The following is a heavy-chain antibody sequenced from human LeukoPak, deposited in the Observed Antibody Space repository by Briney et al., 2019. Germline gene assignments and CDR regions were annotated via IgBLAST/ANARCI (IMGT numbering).Heavy chain of an antibody. CDR3: AKDGSTTVNPYYYYMDV. D-gene: IGHD4-11*01. V-gene: IGHV3-30*02. CDR1: GFTFSSYG. CDR2: IRYDGSNK. J-gene: IGHJ6*03. Sequence: GGSLRLSCAASGFTFSSYGMHWVRQAPGKGLEWVAFIRYDGSNKYYADSVKGRFTISRDNSKNTLYLQMNSLRAEDTAVYYCAKDGSTTVNPYYYYMDVWGKGTTVTVPS.